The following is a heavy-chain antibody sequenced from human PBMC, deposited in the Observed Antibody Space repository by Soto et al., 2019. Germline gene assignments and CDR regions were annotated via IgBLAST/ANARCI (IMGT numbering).Heavy chain of an antibody. D-gene: IGHD4-4*01. Sequence: PGGSLRLSCAASGFTFRNDGMPWVRQAPGRGLEWVAIMSYDGSDQYSADSVKGRFTISRDNSKNTLYLQMNSLRAEDTAVYYCAKVGTTVRMSSYYSFYAMDVWGLGTTVTVSS. J-gene: IGHJ6*02. CDR3: AKVGTTVRMSSYYSFYAMDV. CDR1: GFTFRNDG. CDR2: MSYDGSDQ. V-gene: IGHV3-30*18.